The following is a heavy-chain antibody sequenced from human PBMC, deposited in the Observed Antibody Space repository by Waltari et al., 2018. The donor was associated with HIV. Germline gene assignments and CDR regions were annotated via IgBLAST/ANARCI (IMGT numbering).Heavy chain of an antibody. V-gene: IGHV3-48*01. CDR2: ISSSGTI. Sequence: EVQLVESGGGLVQPGGSLSLSCAASVFTFTSYSMNWVRQAQGKGLEWVSYISSSGTIYYADSVKGRFTISRDNAKNSLYLQMNSLRAEDTAVYYCAASGYDANFDYWGQGTLVTVSS. J-gene: IGHJ4*02. D-gene: IGHD5-12*01. CDR1: VFTFTSYS. CDR3: AASGYDANFDY.